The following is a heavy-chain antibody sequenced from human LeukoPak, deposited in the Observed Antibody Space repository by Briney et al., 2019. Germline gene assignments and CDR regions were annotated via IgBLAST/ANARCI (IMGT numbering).Heavy chain of an antibody. J-gene: IGHJ4*02. CDR3: AKDSTSSIAARWGFDY. CDR2: ISWNSGSI. D-gene: IGHD6-6*01. Sequence: PGGSLRLSCAASGFTFDDYAMHWVRQAPGKGLEWDSGISWNSGSIGYADSVKGRFTISRDNAKNSLYLQMNSLRAEDTALYYCAKDSTSSIAARWGFDYWGEGTLVTVSS. V-gene: IGHV3-9*01. CDR1: GFTFDDYA.